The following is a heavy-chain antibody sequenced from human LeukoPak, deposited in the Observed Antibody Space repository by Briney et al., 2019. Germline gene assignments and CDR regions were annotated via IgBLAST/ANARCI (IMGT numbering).Heavy chain of an antibody. CDR1: GGSISSYY. D-gene: IGHD3-10*01. Sequence: SETLSLTCTVPGGSISSYYWSWIRQPPGKGLEWIGYIYYSGSTNYNPSLKSRVTISVDASKNQFSLKLSSLTAADTAVYYCARVTGWGYGSGSYFFDYWGQGTLVTVSS. V-gene: IGHV4-59*01. CDR2: IYYSGST. J-gene: IGHJ4*02. CDR3: ARVTGWGYGSGSYFFDY.